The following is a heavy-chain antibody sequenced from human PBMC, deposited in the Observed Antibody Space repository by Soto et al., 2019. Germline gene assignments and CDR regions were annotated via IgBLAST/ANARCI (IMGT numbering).Heavy chain of an antibody. Sequence: EVQLVESGGGLVQPGGSLRLSCAASGFTFSSYWMSWVRQAPGKGLEWVANIKQDGSEKYYVDSVKGRFTISRDNAKNSLYLQMNSLRAEDTAVYYCARLLWFGEFEFPNWFDPWGQGTLVTVSS. D-gene: IGHD3-10*01. CDR1: GFTFSSYW. CDR3: ARLLWFGEFEFPNWFDP. V-gene: IGHV3-7*01. J-gene: IGHJ5*02. CDR2: IKQDGSEK.